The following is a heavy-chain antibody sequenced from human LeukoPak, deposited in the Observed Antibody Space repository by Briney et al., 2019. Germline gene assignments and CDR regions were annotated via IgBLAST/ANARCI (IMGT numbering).Heavy chain of an antibody. CDR2: INPNSGGT. CDR3: ARAVGKVVPADIWFDP. CDR1: GYTFTGYY. V-gene: IGHV1-2*02. Sequence: ASVKVSCKASGYTFTGYYMHWVRQAPGQGLEWMGWINPNSGGTNYAQKFQGRVTMTRDTSISTAYMELSRLRSDDTAVYYCARAVGKVVPADIWFDPWGQGTLVTVSS. J-gene: IGHJ5*02. D-gene: IGHD2-2*01.